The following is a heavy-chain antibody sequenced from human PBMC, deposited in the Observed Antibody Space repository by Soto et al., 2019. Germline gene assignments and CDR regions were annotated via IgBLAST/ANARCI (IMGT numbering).Heavy chain of an antibody. CDR3: GRLEGLATISYYFDY. D-gene: IGHD3-9*01. CDR1: GGSVSSSSYY. V-gene: IGHV4-39*01. CDR2: VYYSGST. J-gene: IGHJ4*02. Sequence: SETLSLTCTVSGGSVSSSSYYWGWVRHPPGKGLEWIGSVYYSGSTYYNPPLESRVTISVDKSKDQFSLKLMSLSAADTAVYYCGRLEGLATISYYFDYWGQGALVTVSS.